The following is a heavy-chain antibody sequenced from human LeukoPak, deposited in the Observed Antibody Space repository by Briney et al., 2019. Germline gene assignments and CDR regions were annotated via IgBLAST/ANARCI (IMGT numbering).Heavy chain of an antibody. Sequence: GGSLRLSCAASGFTFSSSAMSWVRQAPGKGLEWVSGISGTGGSTYYADSVKGRFTISRDNAKDTLYLQMNSLRAEDTAIYYCARDIELSTWGLGTTVTVSS. D-gene: IGHD3-16*02. J-gene: IGHJ3*01. CDR2: ISGTGGST. CDR1: GFTFSSSA. CDR3: ARDIELST. V-gene: IGHV3-23*01.